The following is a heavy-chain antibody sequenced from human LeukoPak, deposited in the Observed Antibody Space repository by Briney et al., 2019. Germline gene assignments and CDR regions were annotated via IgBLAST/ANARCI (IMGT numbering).Heavy chain of an antibody. CDR3: AREGDYKPTAMVDLGWFDP. V-gene: IGHV1-69*04. CDR2: INPILGIA. CDR1: RGTFSSYA. D-gene: IGHD5-18*01. Sequence: SVKVSCKASRGTFSSYAISWVRQAPGQGLEWMGRINPILGIANYAQKFQGRVTITADKSTSTAYMELSSLRSEDTAVYYCAREGDYKPTAMVDLGWFDPWGQGTLVTVSS. J-gene: IGHJ5*02.